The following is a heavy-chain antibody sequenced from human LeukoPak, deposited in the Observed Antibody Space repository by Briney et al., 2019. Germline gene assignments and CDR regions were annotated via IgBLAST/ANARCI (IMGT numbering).Heavy chain of an antibody. CDR1: GGSISSGNYY. J-gene: IGHJ5*02. D-gene: IGHD6-25*01. V-gene: IGHV4-30-2*01. CDR2: IYHSGST. Sequence: TSETLPLTCTVSGGSISSGNYYWSWIRQPPGKGLEWIGYIYHSGSTYYNPSLKSRVTISVDRSKNQFSLKLSSVTAADTAVYYCARGGGPFDPWGQGTLVTVSS. CDR3: ARGGGPFDP.